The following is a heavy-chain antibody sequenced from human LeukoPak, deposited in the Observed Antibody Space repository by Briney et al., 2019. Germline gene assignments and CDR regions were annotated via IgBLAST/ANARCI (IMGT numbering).Heavy chain of an antibody. D-gene: IGHD3-10*01. J-gene: IGHJ5*02. CDR1: GYSISSGYY. Sequence: SETLSLTCTVSGYSISSGYYWGWIRQPPGKGLEWIGSIYHSGSTYYNPSLKSRVTISVDTSKNQFSLKLSSVTAADTAVYYCAREDVWRGWFDPWGQGTLVTVSS. V-gene: IGHV4-38-2*02. CDR3: AREDVWRGWFDP. CDR2: IYHSGST.